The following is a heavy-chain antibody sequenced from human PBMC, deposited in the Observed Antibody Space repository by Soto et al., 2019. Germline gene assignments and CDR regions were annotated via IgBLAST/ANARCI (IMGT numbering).Heavy chain of an antibody. CDR3: ASSPGIAFLWDYMDV. J-gene: IGHJ6*03. CDR1: GGSISSSSYY. D-gene: IGHD6-13*01. Sequence: PSETLSLTCTVSGGSISSSSYYWGWIRQPPGKGLEWIGSIYYSGSTYYNPSLKSRVTISVDTSKNQFSLKLSSVTAADTAVYYCASSPGIAFLWDYMDVWGKGTTVTVSS. V-gene: IGHV4-39*01. CDR2: IYYSGST.